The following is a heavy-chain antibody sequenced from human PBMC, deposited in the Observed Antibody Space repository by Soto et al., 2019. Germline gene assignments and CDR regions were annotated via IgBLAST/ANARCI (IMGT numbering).Heavy chain of an antibody. V-gene: IGHV4-31*02. Sequence: SETLSLTCTVSGGSISSGGYYWSWIRQHPGKGLEWIGYIYYSGSTYYNPSLKSRVTISVDTSKNQFSLKLSSVTAADTAVYYCAGGGTMITVDYWGQGTLVTVSS. D-gene: IGHD3-22*01. CDR3: AGGGTMITVDY. J-gene: IGHJ4*02. CDR2: IYYSGST. CDR1: GGSISSGGYY.